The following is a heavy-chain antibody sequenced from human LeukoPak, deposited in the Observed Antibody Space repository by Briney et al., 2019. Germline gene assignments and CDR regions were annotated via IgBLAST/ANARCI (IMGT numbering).Heavy chain of an antibody. CDR1: GGSISTSSDY. Sequence: PSETLSLTCTVSGGSISTSSDYWGWIPQPPGKGLEWIGSIYYSGSTYYNPSLKSRVTISVDTSKNQSSLKLSSVTAADMAVYYCARHHYYGSGSPNWFDPWGQGTLVTVSS. J-gene: IGHJ5*02. V-gene: IGHV4-39*01. CDR2: IYYSGST. CDR3: ARHHYYGSGSPNWFDP. D-gene: IGHD3-10*01.